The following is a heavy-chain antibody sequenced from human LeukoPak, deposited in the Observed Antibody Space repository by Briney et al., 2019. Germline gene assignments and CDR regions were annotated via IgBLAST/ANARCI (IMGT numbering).Heavy chain of an antibody. J-gene: IGHJ4*02. CDR3: VRDNPSGYNSGWPLGH. CDR1: GFTFRSYG. Sequence: GVSLRLSCAASGFTFRSYGTHWVRQAPGKGLEWVAVIWHDGSNINYGDSVKGRFTISRDNSKNMLFLQMNSLRAKDTALYYCVRDNPSGYNSGWPLGHWGQGTLVTVSS. V-gene: IGHV3-33*01. D-gene: IGHD6-19*01. CDR2: IWHDGSNI.